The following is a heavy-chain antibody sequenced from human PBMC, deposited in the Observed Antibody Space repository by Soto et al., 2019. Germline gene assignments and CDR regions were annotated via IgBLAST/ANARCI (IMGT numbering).Heavy chain of an antibody. J-gene: IGHJ5*02. Sequence: QVHLVQSGVEVKTPGASVKVSCQASGYTFFTYDISWVRQAAGQGLEWMGWISTYSGDTNYAHKFQGRVTMTTATPSTTAYPELRSLRPDDTAVYYCARHHGPTTSENGFDPWGQGTLVTVSS. V-gene: IGHV1-18*01. CDR1: GYTFFTYD. D-gene: IGHD5-12*01. CDR2: ISTYSGDT. CDR3: ARHHGPTTSENGFDP.